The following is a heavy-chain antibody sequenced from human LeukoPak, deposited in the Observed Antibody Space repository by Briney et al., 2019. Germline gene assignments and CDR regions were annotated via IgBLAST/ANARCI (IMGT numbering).Heavy chain of an antibody. CDR3: ARGPITMIVVVIDY. CDR1: GYTFTGYY. V-gene: IGHV1-2*02. CDR2: INPNSGGT. Sequence: ASVKVSCKASGYTFTGYYMHWVRQAPGQGLEWMGWINPNSGGTNYAQKFQGRVTMTRGTSISTAYMELSRLRSDDTAVYYCARGPITMIVVVIDYWGQGTLVTVSS. J-gene: IGHJ4*02. D-gene: IGHD3-22*01.